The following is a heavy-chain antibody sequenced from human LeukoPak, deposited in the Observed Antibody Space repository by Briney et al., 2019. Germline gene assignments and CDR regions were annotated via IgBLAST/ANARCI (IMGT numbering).Heavy chain of an antibody. V-gene: IGHV1-46*01. Sequence: ASVKVSCKASGYTFTSYYMHWVRQAPGQGLEWMGIINPSGGSTSYAQRFQGRVTMTRDMSTSTVYMELSSLRSEDTAVYYCARVHYDSSGHSSYYYYYMDVWGKGTTVTVSS. J-gene: IGHJ6*03. D-gene: IGHD3-22*01. CDR2: INPSGGST. CDR3: ARVHYDSSGHSSYYYYYMDV. CDR1: GYTFTSYY.